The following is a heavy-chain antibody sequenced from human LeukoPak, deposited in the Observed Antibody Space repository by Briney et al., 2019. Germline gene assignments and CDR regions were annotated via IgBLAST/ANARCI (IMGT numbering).Heavy chain of an antibody. V-gene: IGHV1-18*01. J-gene: IGHJ3*02. D-gene: IGHD6-13*01. CDR1: GYTFTSYG. CDR2: ISAYNGNT. Sequence: ASVKVCCKASGYTFTSYGISWVRPTPGQGLAWMGWISAYNGNTNYAQKLQGRVTMTTDTSTSPAYMELRSPRTDDTAAYYCARAGAYTSTWYPLGAFDIWGQGTILTVSS. CDR3: ARAGAYTSTWYPLGAFDI.